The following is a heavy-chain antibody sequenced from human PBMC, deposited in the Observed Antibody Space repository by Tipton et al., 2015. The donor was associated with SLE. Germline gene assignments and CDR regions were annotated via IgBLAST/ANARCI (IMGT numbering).Heavy chain of an antibody. V-gene: IGHV4-39*07. CDR1: GGSISSTSNF. CDR2: IYYSGYT. Sequence: TLSLTCTVSGGSISSTSNFWGWIRQPPGKGLEWIGSIYYSGYTYYNPSLKSRVTISVDTSTNQFSLNLNSMTAADTAVYYCARDAGVLGTYYFDHWGQGTLVTVSS. D-gene: IGHD1-14*01. CDR3: ARDAGVLGTYYFDH. J-gene: IGHJ4*02.